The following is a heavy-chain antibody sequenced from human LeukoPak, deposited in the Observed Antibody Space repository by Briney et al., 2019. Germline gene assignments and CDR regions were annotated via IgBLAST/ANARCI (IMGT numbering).Heavy chain of an antibody. CDR1: GYTFTSYY. CDR3: ARDRVGVGGNGWEN. V-gene: IGHV1-8*02. CDR2: MNPNSGNT. Sequence: ASVKVSCKASGYTFTSYYMHWVRQAPGQGLEWMGWMNPNSGNTGYVQKFQGRVIMTRDTSISTAYMELSSLTSEDTAVYFCARDRVGVGGNGWENWGQGTLVTVS. D-gene: IGHD6-19*01. J-gene: IGHJ4*02.